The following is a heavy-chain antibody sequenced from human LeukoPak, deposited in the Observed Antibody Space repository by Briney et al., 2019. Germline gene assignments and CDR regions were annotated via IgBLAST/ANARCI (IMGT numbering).Heavy chain of an antibody. J-gene: IGHJ4*02. D-gene: IGHD3-10*01. CDR1: GYIFSSND. CDR2: MNPNSGVT. V-gene: IGHV1-8*01. CDR3: ARGPFGSGSFLDY. Sequence: GASVKVSCKASGYIFSSNDINWVRQAAGQGLEWMGWMNPNSGVTGYTEKFQGRVAMTRSTSITTAYMELSSLRSEDTAVYYCARGPFGSGSFLDYWGQGTLVTVSS.